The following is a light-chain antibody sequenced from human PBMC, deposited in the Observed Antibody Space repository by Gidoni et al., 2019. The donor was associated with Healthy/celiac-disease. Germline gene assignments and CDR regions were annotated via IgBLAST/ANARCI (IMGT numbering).Light chain of an antibody. CDR1: SSDVGGYHY. V-gene: IGLV2-14*01. CDR2: DVS. Sequence: QSALTQTASVSGSHGQSITISCTGTSSDVGGYHYVSWYQQHPGKAPKLMIYDVSNRPSGVSNRFSGSKSGNTASLTISGLQAEDEADYYCSSYTSSSTKVFGGGTKLTVL. CDR3: SSYTSSSTKV. J-gene: IGLJ3*02.